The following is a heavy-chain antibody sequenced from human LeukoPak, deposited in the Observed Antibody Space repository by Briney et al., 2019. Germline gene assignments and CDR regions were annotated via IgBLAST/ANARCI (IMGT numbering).Heavy chain of an antibody. CDR1: GGSISSYY. J-gene: IGHJ4*02. V-gene: IGHV4-59*01. CDR2: IYYSGST. CDR3: ARATAGSNYYLDH. Sequence: SETLSLTCTGSGGSISSYYWSWIRQPPGKGLEWIGYIYYSGSTNYNPSLKSRVTISVDTSKNQFSLKLSSVTAADTAVYYCARATAGSNYYLDHRGQGTLVTVSS. D-gene: IGHD3-10*01.